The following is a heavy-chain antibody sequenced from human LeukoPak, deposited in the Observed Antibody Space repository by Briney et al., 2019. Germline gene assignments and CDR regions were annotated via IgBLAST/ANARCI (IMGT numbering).Heavy chain of an antibody. D-gene: IGHD1-26*01. CDR3: ARGRSGSYYRRYYFDY. Sequence: PSETLSLTCAVYGGSFSGYYWSWIRQPPGKGLEWIGEINHSGSTNYNPSLKSRVTISVDTSKNQFSLKLSSVTAADTAVYYCARGRSGSYYRRYYFDYWGQGTLVTVSS. CDR2: INHSGST. V-gene: IGHV4-34*01. J-gene: IGHJ4*02. CDR1: GGSFSGYY.